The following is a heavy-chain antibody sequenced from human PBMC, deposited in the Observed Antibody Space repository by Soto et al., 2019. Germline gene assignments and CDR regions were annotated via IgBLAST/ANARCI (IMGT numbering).Heavy chain of an antibody. V-gene: IGHV1-18*01. D-gene: IGHD3-3*01. CDR1: GYTFTSYG. J-gene: IGHJ4*02. CDR3: ARDHPPDYDFWSGYPDY. CDR2: ISAYNGNT. Sequence: QVQLVQSGAEVKKPGASVKVSCKASGYTFTSYGISWVRQAPGQGLEWMGWISAYNGNTTYAQKLQGRVTMTTDTSTSTAYMELRSLRSDDTAVYYCARDHPPDYDFWSGYPDYWGQGTLVTVSS.